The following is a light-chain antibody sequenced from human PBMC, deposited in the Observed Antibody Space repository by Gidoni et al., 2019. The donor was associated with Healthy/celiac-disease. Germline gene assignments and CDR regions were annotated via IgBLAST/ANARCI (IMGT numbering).Light chain of an antibody. CDR1: QSVSSY. CDR3: QQRSNWPPGYP. CDR2: DAS. J-gene: IGKJ2*01. V-gene: IGKV3-11*01. Sequence: EIVLTQSPATMSLSPGERATLSCRASQSVSSYLAWYQQKPGQAPRLLIYDASNRATGIPARFSGSGSGTDFTLTISSLEPEDFAVYYCQQRSNWPPGYPFGQXTKLEIK.